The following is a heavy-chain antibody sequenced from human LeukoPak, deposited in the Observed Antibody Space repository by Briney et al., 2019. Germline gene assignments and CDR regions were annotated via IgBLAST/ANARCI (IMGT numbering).Heavy chain of an antibody. Sequence: HPGGSLRLSCAASGFTFSSYAMSWVRQAPGKGLEWVSAISGSGGSTYYADSVKGRFTISRDNSKNTLYLQMNSLRAEDTAVYYCAKDLGYYYDSNYLDYLGQGTLVTVSS. D-gene: IGHD3-22*01. J-gene: IGHJ4*02. CDR2: ISGSGGST. CDR3: AKDLGYYYDSNYLDY. CDR1: GFTFSSYA. V-gene: IGHV3-23*01.